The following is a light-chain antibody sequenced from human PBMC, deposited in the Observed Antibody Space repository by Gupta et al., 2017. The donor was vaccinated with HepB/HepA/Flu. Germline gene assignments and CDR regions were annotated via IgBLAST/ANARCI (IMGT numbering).Light chain of an antibody. J-gene: IGLJ2*01. CDR1: SNNAGNEG. CDR3: SAWDSILSSVL. Sequence: HAGLTQPPSVSPGLSQTATPTCLGNSNNAGNEGAAWLLQHQGHPPKLLSYRNNDRPAGISERFSASRSGNTASLTITGLQPEDEGDYYCSAWDSILSSVLFGGGTKLTVL. CDR2: RNN. V-gene: IGLV10-54*04.